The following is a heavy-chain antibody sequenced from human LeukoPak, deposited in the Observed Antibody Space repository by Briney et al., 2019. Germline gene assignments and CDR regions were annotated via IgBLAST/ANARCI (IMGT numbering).Heavy chain of an antibody. CDR2: ISGSLGST. CDR3: VAKGYHHSSGGYNWFDP. V-gene: IGHV3-23*01. Sequence: GGSLRLSCAASGFTFSSYAMSWVRQAPGKGLEWVSTISGSLGSTSYADSVKGRFTISRDNSKNSLYLQMNSLRAEDTAVYYCVAKGYHHSSGGYNWFDPWGQGTLVTVSS. J-gene: IGHJ5*02. CDR1: GFTFSSYA. D-gene: IGHD3-10*01.